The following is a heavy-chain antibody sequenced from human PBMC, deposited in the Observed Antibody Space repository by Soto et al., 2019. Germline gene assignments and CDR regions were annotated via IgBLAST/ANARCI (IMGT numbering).Heavy chain of an antibody. D-gene: IGHD2-8*01. CDR2: IRSKAYGGTT. V-gene: IGHV3-49*04. Sequence: SGGSLRLSCTASGFTFNDYTLSWVRQAPGKGLEWVGFIRSKAYGGTTEYAASVKGRFTISRDDSKSIAHLQMNSLKTEDTAVYYCTAGKLYPSLDFDYWGQGTLVTVSS. CDR3: TAGKLYPSLDFDY. CDR1: GFTFNDYT. J-gene: IGHJ4*02.